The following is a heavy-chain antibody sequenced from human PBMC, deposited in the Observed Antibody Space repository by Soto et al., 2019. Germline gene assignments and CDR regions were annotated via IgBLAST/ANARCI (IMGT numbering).Heavy chain of an antibody. CDR2: ISSSGSTI. D-gene: IGHD5-12*01. V-gene: IGHV3-11*01. J-gene: IGHJ4*02. Sequence: GGSLRLSCAASGFTFSDYYMSLIRQAPGKGLEWVSYISSSGSTIYYADSVKGRFTISRDNAKNSLYLQMNSLRAEDTAVYYCARGGYSGYDDGLTFAYWVQGTLVTVSS. CDR1: GFTFSDYY. CDR3: ARGGYSGYDDGLTFAY.